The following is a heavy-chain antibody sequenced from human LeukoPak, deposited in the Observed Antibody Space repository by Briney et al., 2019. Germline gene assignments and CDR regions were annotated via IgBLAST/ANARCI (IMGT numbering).Heavy chain of an antibody. CDR1: GFSFSSYG. D-gene: IGHD4-23*01. CDR2: IAYDGSNE. Sequence: GGSLRLSCAASGFSFSSYGMHWVRQAPGKGLEWVAFIAYDGSNEHHADSVKGRFTISRDNDKNTLYLQMNSLRGEDTAVYYCARVIDYGGKKAGLDYWGQGTLVTVSS. CDR3: ARVIDYGGKKAGLDY. V-gene: IGHV3-30*19. J-gene: IGHJ4*02.